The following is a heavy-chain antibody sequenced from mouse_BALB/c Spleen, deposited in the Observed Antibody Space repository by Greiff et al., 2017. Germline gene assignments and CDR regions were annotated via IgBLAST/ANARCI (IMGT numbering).Heavy chain of an antibody. CDR2: ISDGGSYT. CDR3: ARRANWGYAMDY. D-gene: IGHD4-1*01. CDR1: GFTFSDYY. V-gene: IGHV5-4*02. J-gene: IGHJ4*01. Sequence: EVQLQESGGGLVKPGGSLKLSCAASGFTFSDYYMYWVRQTPEKRLEWVATISDGGSYTYYPDSVKGRFTISRDNAKNNLYLQMSSLKSEDTAMYYCARRANWGYAMDYWGQGTSVTVSS.